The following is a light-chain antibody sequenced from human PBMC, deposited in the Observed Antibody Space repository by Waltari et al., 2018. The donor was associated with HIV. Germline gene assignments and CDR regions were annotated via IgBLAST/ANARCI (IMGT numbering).Light chain of an antibody. CDR2: EVS. CDR3: SSYTSSSTQV. CDR1: SSEVGGYNY. Sequence: SALTQPASVSGSPGQSITISCTGTSSEVGGYNYASWYQQHPGKAPKLMIYEVSNRPSRVSNRFSGSKSGNTASLTISGLQAEDEADYYCSSYTSSSTQVFGGGTKLTVL. J-gene: IGLJ3*02. V-gene: IGLV2-14*01.